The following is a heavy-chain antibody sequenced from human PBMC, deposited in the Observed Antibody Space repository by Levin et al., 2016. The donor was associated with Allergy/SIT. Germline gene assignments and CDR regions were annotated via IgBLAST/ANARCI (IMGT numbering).Heavy chain of an antibody. Sequence: SETLSLTCSVFSASVSSDSHYYTWIRQPPGKGLEWIGEINNNGNTNYNPSLKSRVTISVDTSRNQFSLKVYSVTAADTAVYFCARKRMVRGLIGPFDIWGQGTMVTVSS. CDR1: SASVSSDSHY. CDR3: ARKRMVRGLIGPFDI. D-gene: IGHD3-10*01. J-gene: IGHJ3*02. CDR2: INNNGNT. V-gene: IGHV4-61*01.